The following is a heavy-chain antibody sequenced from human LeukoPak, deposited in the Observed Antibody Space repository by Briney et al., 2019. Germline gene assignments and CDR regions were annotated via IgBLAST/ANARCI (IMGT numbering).Heavy chain of an antibody. D-gene: IGHD3-3*01. CDR2: ISYDGSNK. V-gene: IGHV3-30-3*01. CDR1: GFTFSSYA. Sequence: GGSLRLSCAASGFTFSSYAMHWVRQAPGKGLEWVAVISYDGSNKYYADSVKGRFTISRDNSKNTLYLQMNSLRAEDTAVYYCGRGGGFLVDHWGQGTLVTVSS. CDR3: GRGGGFLVDH. J-gene: IGHJ4*02.